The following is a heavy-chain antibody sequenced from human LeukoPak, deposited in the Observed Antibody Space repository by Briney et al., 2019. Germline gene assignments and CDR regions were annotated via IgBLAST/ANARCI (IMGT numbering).Heavy chain of an antibody. J-gene: IGHJ4*02. Sequence: SETLSLTCTVSGYSISSGYYWGWIRQPPGKGLERIGSIYHSGSTYYNPSLKSRVTISVDTSKNQFSLKLSSVTAADTAVYYCARDLEQLGPPFDYWGQGTLVTVSS. V-gene: IGHV4-38-2*02. CDR3: ARDLEQLGPPFDY. CDR1: GYSISSGYY. CDR2: IYHSGST. D-gene: IGHD6-13*01.